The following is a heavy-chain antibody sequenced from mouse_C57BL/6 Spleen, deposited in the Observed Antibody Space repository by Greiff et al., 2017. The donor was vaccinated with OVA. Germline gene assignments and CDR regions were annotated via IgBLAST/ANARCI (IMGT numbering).Heavy chain of an antibody. J-gene: IGHJ4*01. CDR1: GYTFTSYW. V-gene: IGHV1-50*01. Sequence: QVHVKQPGAELVKPGASVKLSCTASGYTFTSYWMQLVKQMPGQGLEWIGEIDPSDSYTNYNQKFKGKATLTVDTSSSTAYMQLSSLTSEDSAVYYCARAQADYYAMDYWGQGTSVTVSS. CDR3: ARAQADYYAMDY. D-gene: IGHD3-2*02. CDR2: IDPSDSYT.